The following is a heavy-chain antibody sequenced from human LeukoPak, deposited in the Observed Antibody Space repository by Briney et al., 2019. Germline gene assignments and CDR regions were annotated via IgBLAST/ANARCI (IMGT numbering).Heavy chain of an antibody. CDR1: SGSIIGYY. CDR3: ARGHLVTGSYERGP. CDR2: IYTSGST. D-gene: IGHD3-10*01. V-gene: IGHV4-4*09. J-gene: IGHJ5*02. Sequence: SETLSLTCTVSSGSIIGYYWSWIRQPPGKGLEWIGYIYTSGSTNYNPSLKSRVTISGDTSKNQFSLKLSSVTAADTAVYYCARGHLVTGSYERGPWGQGTLVTVSS.